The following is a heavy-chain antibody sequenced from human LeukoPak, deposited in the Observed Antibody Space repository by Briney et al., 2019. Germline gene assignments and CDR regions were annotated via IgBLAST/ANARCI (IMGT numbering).Heavy chain of an antibody. CDR3: AWDDSSAFK. D-gene: IGHD3-22*01. J-gene: IGHJ4*02. V-gene: IGHV3-48*04. Sequence: GGSQRLSCAVSGFTFSSYSMNWVRQAPGKGLEWVSYISSSSSTIYYADSVKGRFTISRDNAKNSLYLQMNSLRAEDTAVYYCAWDDSSAFKWGQGTLVTVSS. CDR1: GFTFSSYS. CDR2: ISSSSSTI.